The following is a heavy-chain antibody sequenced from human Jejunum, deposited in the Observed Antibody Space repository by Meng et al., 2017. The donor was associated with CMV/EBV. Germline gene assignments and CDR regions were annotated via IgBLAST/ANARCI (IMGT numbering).Heavy chain of an antibody. CDR1: GGSMSSSSFA. J-gene: IGHJ4*02. V-gene: IGHV4-39*07. D-gene: IGHD3-10*01. Sequence: VSGGSMSSSSFAWGWIRQPLGKGLEWIGSISYGESTYYTSSLKSRVTISIDPSKSQFSLRLASVTATDTAMYFCATVRPSGESFFDYWGQGVLVTVSS. CDR2: ISYGEST. CDR3: ATVRPSGESFFDY.